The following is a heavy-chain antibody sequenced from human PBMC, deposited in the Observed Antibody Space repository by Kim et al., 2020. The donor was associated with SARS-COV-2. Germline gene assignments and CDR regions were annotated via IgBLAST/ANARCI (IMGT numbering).Heavy chain of an antibody. CDR2: ISAYNGNT. Sequence: ASVKVSCKASGYTFTSYGISWVRQAPGQGLEWMGWISAYNGNTNYAQKLQGRVTMTTDTSTSTAYMELRSLRSDDTAVYYCARDRWSYSVTTGDQDYYYGMDVWGQGTTVTVSS. CDR3: ARDRWSYSVTTGDQDYYYGMDV. V-gene: IGHV1-18*04. J-gene: IGHJ6*02. D-gene: IGHD4-4*01. CDR1: GYTFTSYG.